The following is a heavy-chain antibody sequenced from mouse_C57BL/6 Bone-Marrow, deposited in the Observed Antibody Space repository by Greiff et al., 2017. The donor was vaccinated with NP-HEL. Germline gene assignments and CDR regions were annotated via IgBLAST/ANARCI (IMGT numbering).Heavy chain of an antibody. CDR1: GFSLTSYG. V-gene: IGHV2-6*01. D-gene: IGHD1-1*01. CDR3: ASEGVVATRFAY. CDR2: IWGVGST. Sequence: VQLQQSGPGLVAPSQSLSITCTVSGFSLTSYGVDWVRQSPGKGLEWLGVIWGVGSTNYNSALKSRLSISQDNSKSQVFLKMNSLQTDDTAMYYCASEGVVATRFAYWGQGTLVTVSA. J-gene: IGHJ3*01.